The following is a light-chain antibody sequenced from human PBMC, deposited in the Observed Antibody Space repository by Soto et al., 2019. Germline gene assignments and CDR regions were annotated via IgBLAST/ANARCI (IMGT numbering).Light chain of an antibody. Sequence: QSALTQPASVSGSPGQSITISCTGTSSDVGSYNLVSWYQQHPGKAPKLMIYEGSKRPAGVSNRFSGSKSGNTASLTISGLQAEEEADYYCCSYAGSSTWVFRGGTKLPVL. CDR3: CSYAGSSTWV. CDR2: EGS. CDR1: SSDVGSYNL. V-gene: IGLV2-23*01. J-gene: IGLJ3*02.